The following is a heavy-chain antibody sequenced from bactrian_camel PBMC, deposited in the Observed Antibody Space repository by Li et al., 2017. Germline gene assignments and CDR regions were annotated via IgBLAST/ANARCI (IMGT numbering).Heavy chain of an antibody. CDR3: AMSFQLPCLGSDERAYDS. J-gene: IGHJ6*01. CDR1: GFSFSSYY. Sequence: QLVESGGALVQPGGSLTLSCAASGFSFSSYYMSWVRQAPGRGLKWVATFYKDETNTYYADSVKGRFTISRDNAKNAVYLQMDSLQPGDTAMYFCAMSFQLPCLGSDERAYDSWGQGTQVTVS. D-gene: IGHD4*01. CDR2: FYKDETNT. V-gene: IGHV3-2*01.